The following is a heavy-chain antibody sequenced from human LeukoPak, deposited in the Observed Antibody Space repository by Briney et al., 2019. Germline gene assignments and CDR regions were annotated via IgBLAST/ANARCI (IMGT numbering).Heavy chain of an antibody. Sequence: ASVKVSCKASGYTFTSYGISWVRQAPGQGLEWMGWISAYNGNTNYAQKLQGRVTMTTDTSTSTAYMELRSLRSDDTAVYYCARAAAGTWYYYYMDVWGKGTTVTVSS. CDR2: ISAYNGNT. D-gene: IGHD6-13*01. V-gene: IGHV1-18*01. J-gene: IGHJ6*03. CDR1: GYTFTSYG. CDR3: ARAAAGTWYYYYMDV.